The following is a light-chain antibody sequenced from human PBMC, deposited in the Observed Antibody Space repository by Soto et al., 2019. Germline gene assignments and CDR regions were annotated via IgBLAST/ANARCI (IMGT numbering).Light chain of an antibody. V-gene: IGKV3-20*01. Sequence: EIVLTQSPGTLSLSPGERATLACRASQSISSTYLAWYRQKPGQAPRLLIYAASSRATGIPDRFSGSGSGTDFTLTISRLEPEDFPVYYCQQYSASSWTFGQGTRVDIK. CDR1: QSISSTY. CDR3: QQYSASSWT. J-gene: IGKJ1*01. CDR2: AAS.